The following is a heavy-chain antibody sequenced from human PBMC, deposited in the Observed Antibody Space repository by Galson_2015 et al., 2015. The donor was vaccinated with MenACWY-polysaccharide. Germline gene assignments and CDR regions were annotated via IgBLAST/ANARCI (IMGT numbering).Heavy chain of an antibody. J-gene: IGHJ6*02. CDR2: IYHDGRT. CDR3: ARRPIRASGGGLDV. CDR1: GGSISSSYW. V-gene: IGHV4-4*02. D-gene: IGHD3-10*01. Sequence: LSLTCAVSGGSISSSYWWTWVRQPPGKGLEWIGEIYHDGRTAYIPSLKSRITVSLDKAKNQVSLRLISVTAADTAVYYCARRPIRASGGGLDVWGQGTTVTVS.